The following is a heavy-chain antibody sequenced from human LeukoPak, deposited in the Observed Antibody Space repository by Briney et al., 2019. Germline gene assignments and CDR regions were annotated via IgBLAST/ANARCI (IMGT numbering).Heavy chain of an antibody. J-gene: IGHJ6*04. CDR2: IRSKDNSYAT. CDR3: TRCSWNYYYYGMDV. Sequence: HPGGSLRLSCAASGFTFSDSTMHWVRQASGKGLEWVGRIRSKDNSYATEYAASVKGRFTISRDDSKNTAYLQMNSLKTEDTAVYYCTRCSWNYYYYGMDVWGKGTTVTVSS. V-gene: IGHV3-73*01. D-gene: IGHD6-13*01. CDR1: GFTFSDST.